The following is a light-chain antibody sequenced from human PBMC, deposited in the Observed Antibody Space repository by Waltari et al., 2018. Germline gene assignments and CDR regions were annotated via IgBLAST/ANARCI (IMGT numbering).Light chain of an antibody. CDR2: VGS. CDR1: QSLLHSIGYNY. J-gene: IGKJ5*01. Sequence: DIVMTQSPLSLPVTPGERASISCRASQSLLHSIGYNYLDRYLQKPGQSPQLLTYVGSKRASAVPDRFSGSGSGTDFTLKIIRVAADDVGVYYCMEALQTPDTFGQGTRLEIK. CDR3: MEALQTPDT. V-gene: IGKV2-28*01.